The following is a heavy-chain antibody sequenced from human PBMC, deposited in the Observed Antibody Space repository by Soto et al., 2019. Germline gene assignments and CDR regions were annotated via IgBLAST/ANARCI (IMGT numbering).Heavy chain of an antibody. CDR1: GFSFSSYW. J-gene: IGHJ5*02. Sequence: GGSLRLSCAASGFSFSSYWMSWVRQAPGKGPEWVANIKEDGGEQHYVDSVKGRFTISRDNTENSLFPQMNNLRAEDSAIYYCAITTSTVSYWFDPWGPGTQVTVSS. CDR2: IKEDGGEQ. CDR3: AITTSTVSYWFDP. D-gene: IGHD4-4*01. V-gene: IGHV3-7*03.